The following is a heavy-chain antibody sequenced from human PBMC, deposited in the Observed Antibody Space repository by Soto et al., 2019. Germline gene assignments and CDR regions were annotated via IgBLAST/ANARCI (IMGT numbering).Heavy chain of an antibody. CDR1: GYSFTSYD. CDR3: ARERSSGWSVDY. V-gene: IGHV1-8*01. CDR2: MNPNSGNT. J-gene: IGHJ4*02. D-gene: IGHD6-19*01. Sequence: QVPLVQSGAEVKKPGASVKVSCKASGYSFTSYDINWVRQATGQGLEWMGWMNPNSGNTGYAQKFQGRVTMTRNTSISTAYMEMSSLRSEDTAVYYCARERSSGWSVDYWGPGNLVSVSS.